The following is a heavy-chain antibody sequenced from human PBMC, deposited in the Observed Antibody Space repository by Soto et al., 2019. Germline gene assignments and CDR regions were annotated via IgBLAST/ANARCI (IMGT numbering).Heavy chain of an antibody. CDR3: VRTAREGAVAPHWFDR. Sequence: SETLSLTCTVSGASIRSTDYYWSWIRQAPGKGLEWIGYVYYTGSTYYNPSLMSRLTISVDTSKNQFSLKLTSVTAAETAVYYCVRTAREGAVAPHWFDRWGQRTQVTFSS. V-gene: IGHV4-30-4*01. J-gene: IGHJ5*02. CDR1: GASIRSTDYY. D-gene: IGHD2-21*02. CDR2: VYYTGST.